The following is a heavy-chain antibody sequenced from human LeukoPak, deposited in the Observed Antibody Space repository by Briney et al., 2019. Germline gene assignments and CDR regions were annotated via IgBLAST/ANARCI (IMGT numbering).Heavy chain of an antibody. CDR1: GYSFTNYW. D-gene: IGHD6-19*01. J-gene: IGHJ3*01. Sequence: GESLKISCKGSGYSFTNYWIAWVRQMPGKGLEWMGIIYPGDSDTRYSPSFQGQVTISVDKSINTAYVQWSSLRASDTAMYYCAGGDSSGWYPDDAFDFWGQGTMVTVSS. CDR2: IYPGDSDT. V-gene: IGHV5-51*01. CDR3: AGGDSSGWYPDDAFDF.